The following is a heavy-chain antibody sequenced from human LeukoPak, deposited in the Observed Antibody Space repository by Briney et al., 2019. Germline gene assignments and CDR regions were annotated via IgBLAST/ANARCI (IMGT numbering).Heavy chain of an antibody. V-gene: IGHV4-39*01. CDR2: MFYGGRT. CDR3: ASHVLVTSISTYNWIAP. J-gene: IGHJ5*02. CDR1: GGSISTSDKH. D-gene: IGHD2-21*02. Sequence: SETLSLTCSVSGGSISTSDKHWAWIRQPPGKGLEWIGSMFYGGRTFYRPSLKSRVAISVDTSKNQYSLRLNSVTAADTAVYYCASHVLVTSISTYNWIAPWGQGTLVTASS.